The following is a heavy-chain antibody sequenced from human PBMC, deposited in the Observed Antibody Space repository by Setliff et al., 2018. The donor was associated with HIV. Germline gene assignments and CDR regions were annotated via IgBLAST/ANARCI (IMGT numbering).Heavy chain of an antibody. V-gene: IGHV1-46*01. Sequence: ASVKVSCKASRYTFSSYYLHWMRQAPGQGLEWMAMIDTTGSTFYAQTFQGRITMTRDTSTSAIYMELNGLTSEDTAVYYCARDTAIVGATSVSYWGQGTLVTVSS. D-gene: IGHD1-26*01. CDR1: RYTFSSYY. CDR3: ARDTAIVGATSVSY. CDR2: IDTTGST. J-gene: IGHJ4*02.